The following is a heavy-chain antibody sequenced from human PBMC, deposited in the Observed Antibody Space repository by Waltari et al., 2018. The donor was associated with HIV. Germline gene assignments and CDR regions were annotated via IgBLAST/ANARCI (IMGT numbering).Heavy chain of an antibody. CDR1: GYTFTSYA. Sequence: QVQLVQSGAEVKKPGASVKVSCKASGYTFTSYAMHWVRQAPGQRLEWMGWINAGNGNTKYSQKFQGRVTITRDTSASTAYMELSSLRSEDTAVYYCARDRGYCSSTSCRWWTHAFDIWGQGTMVTVSS. D-gene: IGHD2-2*01. J-gene: IGHJ3*02. CDR2: INAGNGNT. CDR3: ARDRGYCSSTSCRWWTHAFDI. V-gene: IGHV1-3*01.